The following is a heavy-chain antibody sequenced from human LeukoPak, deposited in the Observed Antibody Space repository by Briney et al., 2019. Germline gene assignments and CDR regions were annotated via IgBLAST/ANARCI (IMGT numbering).Heavy chain of an antibody. D-gene: IGHD3-10*01. CDR2: IYHSGST. J-gene: IGHJ4*02. CDR3: ASIYGSGSNRRPN. CDR1: GYSIGSAYY. V-gene: IGHV4-38-2*02. Sequence: SETLSLTCTVSGYSIGSAYYWGWIRQPPGKGLEWIGNIYHSGSTSYNPSLKSRVNISLDKSKNQFSLKLSSVTAADTAVYYCASIYGSGSNRRPNWGQGTLVTVSS.